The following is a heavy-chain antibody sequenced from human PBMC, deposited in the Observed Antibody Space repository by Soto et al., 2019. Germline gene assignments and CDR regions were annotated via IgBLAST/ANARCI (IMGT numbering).Heavy chain of an antibody. CDR3: AASSGGVYYYGMDV. J-gene: IGHJ6*02. CDR2: IIPIFSTA. Sequence: ASVKVSCKASGGTFSSYAISWVRQAPGQGLEWMGGIIPIFSTANYAQKFQGRVTITADKSTSTAYMELSSLRSEDTAAYYCAASSGGVYYYGMDVWGQGTTVTVSS. CDR1: GGTFSSYA. V-gene: IGHV1-69*06. D-gene: IGHD2-15*01.